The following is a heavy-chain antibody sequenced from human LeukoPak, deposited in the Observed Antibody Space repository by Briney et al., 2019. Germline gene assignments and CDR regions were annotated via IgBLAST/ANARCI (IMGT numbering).Heavy chain of an antibody. CDR3: TRESGAFSPFGF. V-gene: IGHV4-4*02. J-gene: IGHJ4*02. D-gene: IGHD1-26*01. CDR2: AHLSGAT. Sequence: SETLSLTCAVSGGSITTTNWWSWVRQPPGKGLEWIGEAHLSGATNYNPSLESRVSMSIDKSKNHLSLEVTSVTAADTAIYYCTRESGAFSPFGFWGQGTLLTVSS. CDR1: GGSITTTNW.